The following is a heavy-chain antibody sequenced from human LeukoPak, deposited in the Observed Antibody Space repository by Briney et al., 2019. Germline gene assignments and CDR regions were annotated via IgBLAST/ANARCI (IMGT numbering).Heavy chain of an antibody. CDR3: VRRAASGHLDY. J-gene: IGHJ4*02. D-gene: IGHD2-15*01. CDR1: GFTFSDYY. V-gene: IGHV3-72*01. CDR2: TRNKANSYTT. Sequence: QPGGSLRLSCSASGFTFSDYYIDWVRQAPGKGLEWVGRTRNKANSYTTEYAASVRDRFTMSRDDSKNSLWLQMNSLKTDDTAVYYYVRRAASGHLDYWGQGTLVTVSS.